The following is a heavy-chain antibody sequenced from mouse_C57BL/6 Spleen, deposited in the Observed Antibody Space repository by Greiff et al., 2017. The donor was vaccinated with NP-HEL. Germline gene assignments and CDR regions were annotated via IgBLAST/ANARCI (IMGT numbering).Heavy chain of an antibody. D-gene: IGHD3-2*02. CDR3: AREETAQATDY. V-gene: IGHV1-26*01. Sequence: EVQLQQSGPELVKPGASVKISCKASGYTFTDYYMNWVKQSHGKSLEWIGDINPNNGGTSYNQKFKGKATLTVDKSSSTAYMQLSSLTSEDSAVYYCAREETAQATDYWGQGTTLTVSS. CDR2: INPNNGGT. CDR1: GYTFTDYY. J-gene: IGHJ2*01.